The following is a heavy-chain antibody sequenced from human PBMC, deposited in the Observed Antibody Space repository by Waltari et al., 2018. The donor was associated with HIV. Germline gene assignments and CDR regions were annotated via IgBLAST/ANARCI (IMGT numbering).Heavy chain of an antibody. CDR3: ARLLIGGVRDWFDP. D-gene: IGHD3-22*01. CDR2: SNAYNGNT. V-gene: IGHV1-18*01. Sequence: QVQLVQSGAEVKKPGASVKVSCKASGYTFTSYGISWVRQAPGQGLEWMGWSNAYNGNTNYAQKLQGRVTRATDTATSTAYMELSSLRSDDTAVYYCARLLIGGVRDWFDPWGQGTLVTVSS. CDR1: GYTFTSYG. J-gene: IGHJ5*02.